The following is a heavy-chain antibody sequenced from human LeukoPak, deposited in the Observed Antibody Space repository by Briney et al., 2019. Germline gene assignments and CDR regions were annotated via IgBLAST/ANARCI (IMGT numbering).Heavy chain of an antibody. CDR1: GFTVSSNY. CDR3: ARDGGGLDS. CDR2: ISGTSTEK. D-gene: IGHD3-16*01. J-gene: IGHJ4*02. V-gene: IGHV3-21*01. Sequence: GGSLRLSCAASGFTVSSNYMSWVRQAPGKGLEWVSSISGTSTEKRYADSVKGRFTISRDNAKNSLYLQMSSLRAEDTAVYYCARDGGGLDSWGQGTLVTVSS.